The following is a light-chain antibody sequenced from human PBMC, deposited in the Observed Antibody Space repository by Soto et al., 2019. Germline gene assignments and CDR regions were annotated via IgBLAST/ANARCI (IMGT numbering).Light chain of an antibody. CDR2: GAS. Sequence: EIVMTQSPATQSLSPGERATLSCRASQTVSSNLAWYQQKPGQAPRLLIHGASTRATGVPARFSGSGSGTEFTLTISSLQSEDFAVYYCQQYHNWPPQYTFGQGTKLQIK. J-gene: IGKJ2*01. CDR1: QTVSSN. CDR3: QQYHNWPPQYT. V-gene: IGKV3-15*01.